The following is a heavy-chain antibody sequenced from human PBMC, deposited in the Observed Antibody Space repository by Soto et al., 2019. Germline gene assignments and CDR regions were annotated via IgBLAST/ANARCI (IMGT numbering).Heavy chain of an antibody. Sequence: QVQLVQSGAEVRKPGASVRLSCKASGYTLTRFYLHWVRQAPGQGLEWMGIINTRGATTAYAQKVRGKLTVTRDTSTSTVYMELSNLRSEDTAIYYCARGPDDSDVPRWDYWGQGTRVTVSS. CDR2: INTRGATT. CDR1: GYTLTRFY. J-gene: IGHJ4*02. CDR3: ARGPDDSDVPRWDY. V-gene: IGHV1-46*01. D-gene: IGHD4-17*01.